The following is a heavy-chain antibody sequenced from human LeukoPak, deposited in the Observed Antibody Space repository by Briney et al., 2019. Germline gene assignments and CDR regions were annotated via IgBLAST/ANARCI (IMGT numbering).Heavy chain of an antibody. CDR1: GGSISSGGYY. J-gene: IGHJ4*02. V-gene: IGHV4-30-2*01. CDR2: IYHSGST. D-gene: IGHD3-22*01. CDR3: ARPLYYYDSSGYAY. Sequence: PSETLSLTCSVSGGSISSGGYYWSWIRQPPGKGLEWIGYIYHSGSTYYNPSLKSRVTISVDTSKNQFSLKLSSVTAADTAVYYCARPLYYYDSSGYAYWGQGTLVTVSS.